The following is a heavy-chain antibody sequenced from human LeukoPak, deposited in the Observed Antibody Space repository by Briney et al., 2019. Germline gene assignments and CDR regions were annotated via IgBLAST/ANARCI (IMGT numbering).Heavy chain of an antibody. CDR1: GFTFRDYD. V-gene: IGHV3-23*01. CDR2: VSGSGGSA. J-gene: IGHJ6*03. CDR3: AKGGNYQYVWGSYRSNHYYYYMDV. D-gene: IGHD3-16*02. Sequence: GGSLRLSCAASGFTFRDYDMSWVRQAPGKGLEWVSSVSGSGGSAYYADSVRGRFTISRDHSTSTLYLQMNSLRAEDTAVYYCAKGGNYQYVWGSYRSNHYYYYMDVWGKGTTVTVSS.